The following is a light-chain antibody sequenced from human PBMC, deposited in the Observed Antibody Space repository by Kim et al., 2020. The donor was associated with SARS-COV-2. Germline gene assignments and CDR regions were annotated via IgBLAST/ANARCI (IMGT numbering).Light chain of an antibody. Sequence: ASVGDRVTITCRARQGISNYLAWYQQNPDKAPKLLIYGASTLRSGVPSRFSGSGSGTEFTLTISSLQPEDFATYSCQQFNVYPRTFGQGTKVDIK. CDR2: GAS. CDR3: QQFNVYPRT. V-gene: IGKV1-9*01. CDR1: QGISNY. J-gene: IGKJ1*01.